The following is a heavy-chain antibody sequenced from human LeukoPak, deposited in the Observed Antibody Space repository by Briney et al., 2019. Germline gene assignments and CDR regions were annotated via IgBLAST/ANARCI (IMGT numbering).Heavy chain of an antibody. J-gene: IGHJ4*02. CDR1: GGSISSSSYY. Sequence: SETLSLTCTVSGGSISSSSYYWGWIRQPPGKGLEWIGSISYSGSTYYNPSLKSRITISVDTSKNQFSLKPSSVTAADTAVYYCARHRGIVGATGLDYWGQGTLVTVSS. CDR3: ARHRGIVGATGLDY. CDR2: ISYSGST. V-gene: IGHV4-39*07. D-gene: IGHD1-26*01.